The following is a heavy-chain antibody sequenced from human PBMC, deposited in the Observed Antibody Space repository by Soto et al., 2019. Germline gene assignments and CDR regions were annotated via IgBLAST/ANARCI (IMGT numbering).Heavy chain of an antibody. Sequence: QVQLVESGGGVVQPERSLRLSCEASGFIFSSYGMHWVRQAPGKGLEWVAVVSHDGSNKKYVDSVEGRFTISRDNSKNTLYRQMNGLRSEDTAVYYCAKDTYYYSSSGYYIFDYCVQGTLVTVSS. D-gene: IGHD3-22*01. J-gene: IGHJ4*02. V-gene: IGHV3-30*18. CDR3: AKDTYYYSSSGYYIFDY. CDR2: VSHDGSNK. CDR1: GFIFSSYG.